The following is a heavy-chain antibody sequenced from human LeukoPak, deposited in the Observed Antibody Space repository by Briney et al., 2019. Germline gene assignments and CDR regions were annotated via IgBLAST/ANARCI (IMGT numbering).Heavy chain of an antibody. D-gene: IGHD3-10*01. J-gene: IGHJ4*02. V-gene: IGHV3-74*01. Sequence: PGGSLRLSCAASGFTFSSYWMHWVRQAPGKGLVWASHINADGGSTSYADSVKGRFTISRDNAKNTLYLHMNSLRAEDTAVYYCARLYASGSSDYWGQGTLVTVSS. CDR2: INADGGST. CDR3: ARLYASGSSDY. CDR1: GFTFSSYW.